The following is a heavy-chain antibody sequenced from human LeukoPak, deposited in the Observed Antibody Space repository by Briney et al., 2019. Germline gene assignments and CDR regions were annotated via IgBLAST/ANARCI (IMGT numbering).Heavy chain of an antibody. J-gene: IGHJ4*02. Sequence: GGSLRLSCAASGFTVSSNYMSWVRQAPGKGLEWVSVIYSGGSTYYADSVKGRFTISRDNSKNTLYLQMNSLRAEDTAVYYCAREGGYSSGWYFDDWGQGTLVTVSS. D-gene: IGHD6-19*01. CDR2: IYSGGST. CDR1: GFTVSSNY. CDR3: AREGGYSSGWYFDD. V-gene: IGHV3-66*01.